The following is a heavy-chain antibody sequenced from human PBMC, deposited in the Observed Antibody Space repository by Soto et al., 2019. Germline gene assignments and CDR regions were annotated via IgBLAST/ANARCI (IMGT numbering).Heavy chain of an antibody. V-gene: IGHV4-39*01. J-gene: IGHJ4*02. D-gene: IGHD2-2*01. CDR2: IYYSGST. CDR3: DQTGFDY. CDR1: GGSISSSSYY. Sequence: SETLSLTCTVAGGSISSSSYYWGWIRQPPGKGLEWIGSIYYSGSTYYNPSLKSRVIISVDTSKNQFSLKLSSVTAADTAVYYYDQTGFDYWGQGTLVTVSS.